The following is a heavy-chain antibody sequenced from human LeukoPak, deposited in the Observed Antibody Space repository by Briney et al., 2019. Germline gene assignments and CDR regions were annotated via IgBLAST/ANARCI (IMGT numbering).Heavy chain of an antibody. V-gene: IGHV3-74*01. J-gene: IGHJ4*02. CDR3: ATYRQVLLPFES. Sequence: GGSLRLSCAASGFTFSHYWMHWVRQAPGKGLVWVSRISTDGSSTTYADSVKGRFTISRDNAKSTLSLQMNSLRAEDTAIYYCATYRQVLLPFESWGQGTLVTVSS. D-gene: IGHD2-8*02. CDR2: ISTDGSST. CDR1: GFTFSHYW.